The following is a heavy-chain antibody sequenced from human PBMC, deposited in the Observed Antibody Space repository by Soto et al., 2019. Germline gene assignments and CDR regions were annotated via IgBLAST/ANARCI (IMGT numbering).Heavy chain of an antibody. CDR2: IYYSGST. J-gene: IGHJ5*02. CDR3: ARIGVIKVVVMGNNWFDP. D-gene: IGHD3-22*01. CDR1: GGSISSSSYY. V-gene: IGHV4-39*01. Sequence: SETLSLTCTVSGGSISSSSYYWGWIRQPPGKGLEWIGSIYYSGSTYYNPSLKSRVTISVDTSKNQFSLKLSSVTAADTAVYYCARIGVIKVVVMGNNWFDPWGQGTLVT.